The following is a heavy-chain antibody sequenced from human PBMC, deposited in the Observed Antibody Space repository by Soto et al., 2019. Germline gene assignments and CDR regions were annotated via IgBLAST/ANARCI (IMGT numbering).Heavy chain of an antibody. D-gene: IGHD2-8*01. Sequence: QVQLVESGGGVVQPGRSLRLSCAASGFTFSSYAMHWVRQAPGKGLEWVSVISHDGNIQYFAASVKGRFTISRDSSKNTLYLQMNSLRPEDTAVYYCARENGPMDVWGQGNTVTVSS. V-gene: IGHV3-30-3*01. J-gene: IGHJ6*02. CDR3: ARENGPMDV. CDR2: ISHDGNIQ. CDR1: GFTFSSYA.